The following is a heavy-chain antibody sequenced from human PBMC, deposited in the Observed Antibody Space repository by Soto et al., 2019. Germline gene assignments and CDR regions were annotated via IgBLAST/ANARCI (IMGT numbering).Heavy chain of an antibody. V-gene: IGHV4-39*01. J-gene: IGHJ4*02. CDR3: ASEPIRGLYCSSTSCFLDY. CDR2: IYYSGST. D-gene: IGHD2-2*01. CDR1: GGSISSSSYY. Sequence: TVSGGSISSSSYYWGWIRQPPGKGLEWIGSIYYSGSTYYNPSLKSRVTISVDTSKNQFSLKLSSVTAADTAVYYCASEPIRGLYCSSTSCFLDYWGQGTLVTVSS.